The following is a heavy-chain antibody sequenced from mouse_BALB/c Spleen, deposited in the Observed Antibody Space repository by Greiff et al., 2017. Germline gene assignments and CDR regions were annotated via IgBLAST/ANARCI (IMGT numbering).Heavy chain of an antibody. CDR1: GFTFSDYY. V-gene: IGHV5-4*02. CDR2: ISDGGSYT. CDR3: ARDGSSYGFAY. Sequence: EVHLVESGGGLVKPGGSLKLSCAASGFTFSDYYMYWVRQTPEKRLEWVATISDGGSYTYYPDSVKGRFTISRDNAKNNLYLQMSSLKSEDTAMYYCARDGSSYGFAYWGQGTLVTVSA. J-gene: IGHJ3*01. D-gene: IGHD1-1*01.